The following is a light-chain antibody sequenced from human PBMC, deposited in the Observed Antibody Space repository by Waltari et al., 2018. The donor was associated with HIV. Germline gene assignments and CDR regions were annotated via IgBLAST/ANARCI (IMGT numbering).Light chain of an antibody. V-gene: IGKV3-11*01. J-gene: IGKJ2*01. CDR2: DAS. Sequence: ETVMTQSPAALSLSPGERATLSCRASQSVSTYLAWYRQKPGQAPRLLIYDASNRATGIPARFSGSGSGTDFTLTVSSLEPEDFAVYYCQQRYNWPRTFGQGTKLEIK. CDR3: QQRYNWPRT. CDR1: QSVSTY.